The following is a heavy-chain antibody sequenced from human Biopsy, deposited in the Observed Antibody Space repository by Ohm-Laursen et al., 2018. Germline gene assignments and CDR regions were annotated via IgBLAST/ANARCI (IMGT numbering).Heavy chain of an antibody. V-gene: IGHV4-59*01. J-gene: IGHJ6*02. CDR3: ARATNSTGWPYYYFYGMDV. CDR2: IYYSGST. D-gene: IGHD2/OR15-2a*01. CDR1: GGSISSDY. Sequence: PGTLSLTCTVSGGSISSDYWSWIRQTPGKGLEWTGYIYYSGSTNYNPSLKSRVTISVDTSKNQFSLRLNSVTAADTAVYYCARATNSTGWPYYYFYGMDVWGQGTTVTVSS.